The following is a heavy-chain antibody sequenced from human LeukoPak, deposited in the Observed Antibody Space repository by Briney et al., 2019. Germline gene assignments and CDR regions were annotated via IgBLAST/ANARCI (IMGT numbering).Heavy chain of an antibody. Sequence: PSETLSLTCAVYGGSFSGYYWSWIRQPPGKGLEWIGEINHSGSTNYNPSLKSRVTISVDTSKNQFSLKLSSVTAADTAVYYCARLRRAALIDPWGQGTLVTVSS. D-gene: IGHD6-25*01. J-gene: IGHJ5*02. CDR2: INHSGST. V-gene: IGHV4-34*01. CDR3: ARLRRAALIDP. CDR1: GGSFSGYY.